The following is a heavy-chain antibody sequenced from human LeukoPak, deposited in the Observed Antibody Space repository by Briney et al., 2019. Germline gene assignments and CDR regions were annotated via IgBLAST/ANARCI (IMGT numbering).Heavy chain of an antibody. V-gene: IGHV3-48*01. Sequence: PGGSLRLSCAASGFTFSSYSMNWVRQAPGKGREWVSYISSSSSTIYYADSVKGRFTISRDNAKNSLYLQMNSLRAEDTAVYYCARGRRDFYDYVWGSYWAFDIWGQGTMVTVSS. CDR1: GFTFSSYS. CDR2: ISSSSSTI. D-gene: IGHD3-16*01. J-gene: IGHJ3*02. CDR3: ARGRRDFYDYVWGSYWAFDI.